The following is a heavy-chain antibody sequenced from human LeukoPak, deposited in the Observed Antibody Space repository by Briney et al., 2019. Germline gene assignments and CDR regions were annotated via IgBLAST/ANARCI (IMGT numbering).Heavy chain of an antibody. Sequence: PGGSLRLSCAASGFTFSSYWMSWVRQAPGKGLEWVANIKQDGSEKYYVDSVKGRFTISRDNAKNSLYLQMNSLRAEDTAVYYCARDHSSSWYSALYYHYGMDVWGQGTTVTVSS. V-gene: IGHV3-7*01. D-gene: IGHD6-13*01. CDR2: IKQDGSEK. CDR1: GFTFSSYW. CDR3: ARDHSSSWYSALYYHYGMDV. J-gene: IGHJ6*02.